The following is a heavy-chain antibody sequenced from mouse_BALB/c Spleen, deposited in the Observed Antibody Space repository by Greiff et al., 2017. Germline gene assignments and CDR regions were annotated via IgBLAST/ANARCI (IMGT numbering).Heavy chain of an antibody. V-gene: IGHV5-6-5*01. D-gene: IGHD1-1*01. J-gene: IGHJ1*01. CDR1: GFTFSSYA. Sequence: EVQVVESGGGLVKPGGSLKLSCAASGFTFSSYAMSWVRQTPEKRLEWVASISSGGSTYYPDSVKGRFTISRDNARNILYLQMSSLRSEDTAMYYCARDYGYGYFDVWGAGTTVTVSS. CDR3: ARDYGYGYFDV. CDR2: ISSGGST.